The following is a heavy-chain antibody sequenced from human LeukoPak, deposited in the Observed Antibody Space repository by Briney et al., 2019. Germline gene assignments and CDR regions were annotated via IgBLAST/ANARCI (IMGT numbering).Heavy chain of an antibody. CDR3: ATLGGDSSGYYYGENYFDY. J-gene: IGHJ4*02. V-gene: IGHV1-24*01. CDR1: GYTLTELS. CDR2: FDPEDGET. D-gene: IGHD3-22*01. Sequence: GASVTVSCKVSGYTLTELSMHWVRQAPGKGLEWMGGFDPEDGETIYAQKFQGRVTMTEDTSTDTAYMELSSLRSEDTAVYYCATLGGDSSGYYYGENYFDYWGQGTLVTVSS.